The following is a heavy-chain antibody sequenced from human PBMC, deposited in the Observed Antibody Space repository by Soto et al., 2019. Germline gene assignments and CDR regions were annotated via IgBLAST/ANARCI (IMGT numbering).Heavy chain of an antibody. CDR2: IYSGGNT. CDR3: ARDLRITIFGVVNRYYVMDV. V-gene: IGHV3-53*02. D-gene: IGHD3-3*01. Sequence: EVELVETGGGLIHPGGSLRLSCAASGFNVSTNYMNWVRQAPGKGPEWVSIIYSGGNTYYADSVKGRFTMSRDDSKNTVYLQMNSLRAEDSAVYFCARDLRITIFGVVNRYYVMDVWGQGTTVTVSS. J-gene: IGHJ6*02. CDR1: GFNVSTNY.